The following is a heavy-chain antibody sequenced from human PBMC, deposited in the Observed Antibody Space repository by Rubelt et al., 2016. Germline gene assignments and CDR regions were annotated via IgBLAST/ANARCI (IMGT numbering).Heavy chain of an antibody. V-gene: IGHV3-48*04. J-gene: IGHJ4*02. Sequence: EVQLVESGGGLIQPGGSLRLSCAASGFTFSSYSMNWVRQAPGKGLEWVSYISSSSSAIYYADSVKGRFTISRDNAKNSLYLQMNSLRAEDTALYYCASAVLDYWGQGTLVIVSS. CDR1: GFTFSSYS. CDR3: ASAVLDY. CDR2: ISSSSSAI.